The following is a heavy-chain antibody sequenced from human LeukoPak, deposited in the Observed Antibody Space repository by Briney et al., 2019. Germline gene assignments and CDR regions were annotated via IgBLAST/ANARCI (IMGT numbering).Heavy chain of an antibody. J-gene: IGHJ4*02. Sequence: PGGSLRLSCAASGFTFSSYWMSWVRQAPGKGPEWVAHIKQDASQEYHVDSVKGRFTISRDNAKNSLYLQMNSLRAEDTAVYYCARGVVYPAWSGPHWSDYWGQGTLVTASS. CDR2: IKQDASQE. CDR1: GFTFSSYW. V-gene: IGHV3-7*01. CDR3: ARGVVYPAWSGPHWSDY. D-gene: IGHD3-3*01.